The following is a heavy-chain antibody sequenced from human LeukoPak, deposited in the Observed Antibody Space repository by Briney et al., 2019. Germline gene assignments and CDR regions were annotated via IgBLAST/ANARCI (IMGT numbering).Heavy chain of an antibody. CDR1: GFTFSSYS. CDR2: ISSSSSTI. D-gene: IGHD3-22*01. J-gene: IGHJ4*02. V-gene: IGHV3-48*01. CDR3: ASSGTMIVVGHFDY. Sequence: TGGSLRLSCAASGFTFSSYSMNWVRQAPGKGLEWVSYISSSSSTIYYADSVKGRFTISRDNAKNSLYLQMNSLRAEDTAVYYCASSGTMIVVGHFDYWGQGPLVTVSS.